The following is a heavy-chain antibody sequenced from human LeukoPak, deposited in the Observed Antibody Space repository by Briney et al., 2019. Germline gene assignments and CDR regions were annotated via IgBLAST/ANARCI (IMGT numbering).Heavy chain of an antibody. Sequence: PGGSLRLSCAASGFTFSSYAMSWVRQAPGKGLEWVSAISGSDGSTYYADSVKGRLTISRDNSKNTLYLQMNSLRAEDTAVYYCAKDLEHYYDSSGPLMGYWGQGTLVTVSS. D-gene: IGHD3-22*01. CDR2: ISGSDGST. V-gene: IGHV3-23*01. CDR3: AKDLEHYYDSSGPLMGY. J-gene: IGHJ4*02. CDR1: GFTFSSYA.